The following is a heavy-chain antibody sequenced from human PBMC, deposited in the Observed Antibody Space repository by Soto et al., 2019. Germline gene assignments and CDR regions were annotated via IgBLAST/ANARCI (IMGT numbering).Heavy chain of an antibody. CDR2: IYYSGST. V-gene: IGHV4-59*02. J-gene: IGHJ4*02. Sequence: SETLSLTCTVSGGSVSSYYWSWIRQPPGKGLEWIGYIYYSGSTNYNPSLKSRVTISVDTSKNQFSLKLSSVTAADTAVYYCARSHDILTGFSSPHFDYWGQGTLVTVSS. D-gene: IGHD3-9*01. CDR1: GGSVSSYY. CDR3: ARSHDILTGFSSPHFDY.